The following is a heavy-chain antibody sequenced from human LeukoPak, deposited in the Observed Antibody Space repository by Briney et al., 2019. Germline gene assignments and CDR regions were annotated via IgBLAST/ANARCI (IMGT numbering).Heavy chain of an antibody. CDR1: GGSISSYY. J-gene: IGHJ4*02. V-gene: IGHV4-4*07. D-gene: IGHD3-10*01. CDR2: IYTSGST. Sequence: SETLSLTCTVSGGSISSYYWSWIRQPAGKGLEWIGRIYTSGSTNYNPSLKSRVTMSVVTCKNQFSLKLSSVPAADTAVYYCARAVTMVRGEGYFDYWGQGTLVTVSS. CDR3: ARAVTMVRGEGYFDY.